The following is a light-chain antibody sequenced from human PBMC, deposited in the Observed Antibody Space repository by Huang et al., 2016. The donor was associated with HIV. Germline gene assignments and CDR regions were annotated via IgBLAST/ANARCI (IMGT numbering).Light chain of an antibody. Sequence: EIVLTQSPATLSLSPGERATLSCRASQSVSSYLAWYQQKPGQAPRLLIYDASNRATGLPARLSGSGSGTDFTLTISSLEPEDFAVYYCQQRSNWPYTFGQGTKLEIK. CDR3: QQRSNWPYT. V-gene: IGKV3-11*01. CDR1: QSVSSY. CDR2: DAS. J-gene: IGKJ2*01.